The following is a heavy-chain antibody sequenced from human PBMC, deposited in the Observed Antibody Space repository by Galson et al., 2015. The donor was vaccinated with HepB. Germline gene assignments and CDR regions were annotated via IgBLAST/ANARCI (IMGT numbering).Heavy chain of an antibody. CDR2: ISGNGGNT. V-gene: IGHV3-23*01. CDR3: GKVGDLGSGNSKPFDY. D-gene: IGHD3-16*01. J-gene: IGHJ4*02. Sequence: SLRLSCAASGFTFSSCEMNWVRQAPGKGLEWVSIISGNGGNTYYADSVKGRFTISRDNAENTLYLQMNSLRADDTAVYYCGKVGDLGSGNSKPFDYWGQGTLDTVSS. CDR1: GFTFSSCE.